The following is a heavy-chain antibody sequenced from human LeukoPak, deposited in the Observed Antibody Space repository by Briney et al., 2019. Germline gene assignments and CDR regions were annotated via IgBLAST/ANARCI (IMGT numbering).Heavy chain of an antibody. J-gene: IGHJ4*02. Sequence: GGSLRLSCAASGFTFSSCEMNWVRQAPGKGLEWVSYISSSGSTIYYADSVKGRFTISRDNAKNSLYLQMNSLRAEDTAVYYCASNSGAASSPVPLYYFDYWGQGTLVTVSS. V-gene: IGHV3-48*03. CDR3: ASNSGAASSPVPLYYFDY. CDR1: GFTFSSCE. D-gene: IGHD2-15*01. CDR2: ISSSGSTI.